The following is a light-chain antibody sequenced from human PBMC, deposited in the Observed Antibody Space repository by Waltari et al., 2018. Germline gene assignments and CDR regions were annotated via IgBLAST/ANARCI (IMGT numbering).Light chain of an antibody. CDR2: YTD. Sequence: QSTLTQPSSASGTPGQRVTISCSGSSSHIGRNTVNWYQQLPGTAPKLLIYYTDQRPSGVSDRFSGSKSGTSASLAFSGLQSEDEAHYYCAAWDDSLNGYVFGSGTEVTVL. J-gene: IGLJ1*01. V-gene: IGLV1-44*01. CDR1: SSHIGRNT. CDR3: AAWDDSLNGYV.